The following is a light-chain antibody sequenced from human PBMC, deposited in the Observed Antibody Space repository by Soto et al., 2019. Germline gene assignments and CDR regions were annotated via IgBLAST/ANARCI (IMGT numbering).Light chain of an antibody. J-gene: IGKJ1*01. CDR3: QQYNSYSGT. Sequence: TQSPSTMSAYLGDRVTIPCRASQSISSWLAWFQQKPGKAPKLLIYDASTLESGVPSRFSGSGSGTEFTLTISSLQPDDFATYYCQQYNSYSGTFGQGTKVDIK. CDR2: DAS. V-gene: IGKV1-5*01. CDR1: QSISSW.